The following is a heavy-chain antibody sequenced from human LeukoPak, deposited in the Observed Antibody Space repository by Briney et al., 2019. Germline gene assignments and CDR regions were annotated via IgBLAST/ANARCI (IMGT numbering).Heavy chain of an antibody. CDR2: ISGSGGST. Sequence: GGSLRLSCAASGFTFSSYAMSWVRQAPGKGLGWVSAISGSGGSTYYADSVKGRFTISRDNSKNTLYLQMNSLRVEDTAIYYCARAYSSSWYDYWGQGTLVIVSS. CDR1: GFTFSSYA. CDR3: ARAYSSSWYDY. V-gene: IGHV3-23*01. J-gene: IGHJ4*02. D-gene: IGHD6-13*01.